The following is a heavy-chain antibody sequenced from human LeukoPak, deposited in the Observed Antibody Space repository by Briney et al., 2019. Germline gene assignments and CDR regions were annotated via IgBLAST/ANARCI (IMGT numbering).Heavy chain of an antibody. CDR1: GGSISSYY. CDR2: IYYSGST. D-gene: IGHD1-26*01. V-gene: IGHV4-59*01. J-gene: IGHJ4*02. CDR3: ARDFGPGGNYFDY. Sequence: SETLSLTCTVSGGSISSYYWSWIRQPPGKGLEWIGYIYYSGSTNYNPSLKSRVTISVDTSKNQFSLKLSSVTAADTAVYYCARDFGPGGNYFDYWGQGTLVTVSS.